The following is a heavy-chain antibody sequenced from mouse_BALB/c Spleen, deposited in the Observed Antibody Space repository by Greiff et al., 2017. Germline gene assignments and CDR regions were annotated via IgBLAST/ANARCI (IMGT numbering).Heavy chain of an antibody. J-gene: IGHJ4*01. Sequence: QVQLQQSGPGLVAPSQSLSITCTVSGFSLTSYGVHWVRQSPGKGLEWLGVIWSGGSTDYNAAFISRLSISKDNSKSQVFFKMNSLQANDTAIYYCARKEGYRYESYYAMDYWGQGTSVTVSS. CDR3: ARKEGYRYESYYAMDY. V-gene: IGHV2-2*02. CDR1: GFSLTSYG. D-gene: IGHD2-14*01. CDR2: IWSGGST.